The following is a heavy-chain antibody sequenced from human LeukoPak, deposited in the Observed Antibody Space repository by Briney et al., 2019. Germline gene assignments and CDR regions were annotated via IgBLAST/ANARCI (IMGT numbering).Heavy chain of an antibody. CDR2: IHHNGDIT. V-gene: IGHV3-64D*06. D-gene: IGHD1-26*01. J-gene: IGHJ4*02. Sequence: GGSLRLSCSASGFTLFWHVMHWVRQAPGKPLEYVSFIHHNGDITSYADSVRGRFTVSRDNSKNTLFLDLTSLRTDDTAVYYCARDMSGTYSFDYWGQGTLVTVSS. CDR3: ARDMSGTYSFDY. CDR1: GFTLFWHV.